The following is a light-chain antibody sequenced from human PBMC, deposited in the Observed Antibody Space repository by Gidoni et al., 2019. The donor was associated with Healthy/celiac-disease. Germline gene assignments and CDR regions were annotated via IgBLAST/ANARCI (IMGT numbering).Light chain of an antibody. CDR3: QQYNNWPSWT. Sequence: TQSPATLSVSPGERATLSCRASQSVSSNLAWYQQKPGQAPRLLIYGASTRATGIPARFSGSGSGTEFTLTISSLQSEDFAVYYCQQYNNWPSWTFGQXTKVEIK. CDR1: QSVSSN. CDR2: GAS. J-gene: IGKJ1*01. V-gene: IGKV3-15*01.